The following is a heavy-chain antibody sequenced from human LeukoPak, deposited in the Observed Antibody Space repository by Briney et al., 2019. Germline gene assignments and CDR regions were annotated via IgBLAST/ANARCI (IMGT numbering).Heavy chain of an antibody. D-gene: IGHD3-3*01. J-gene: IGHJ6*02. V-gene: IGHV1-3*01. CDR1: GYTFTSYA. CDR2: INAGNGNT. CDR3: ARVASGLRFLEWSPGPLTYYYGMDV. Sequence: GASVKVSCKASGYTFTSYAMHWVRQTPGQRLEWMGWINAGNGNTKYSQKFQGRVTITRDTSASTAYMELSSLRSEDTAVYYCARVASGLRFLEWSPGPLTYYYGMDVWGQGTTVTVSS.